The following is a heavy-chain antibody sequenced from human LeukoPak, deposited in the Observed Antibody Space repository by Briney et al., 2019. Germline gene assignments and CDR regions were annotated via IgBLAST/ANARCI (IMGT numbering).Heavy chain of an antibody. J-gene: IGHJ1*01. CDR2: ISGSGGST. CDR3: AKDGAGYSSAEYFQH. Sequence: PGGSLRLSCAASGFTFSSYAMSWVRQAPGKGLEWVSAISGSGGSTYYADSVKGRFTISRDNSKNTLYPQMNSLRAEDTAVYYCAKDGAGYSSAEYFQHWGQGTLVTVSS. CDR1: GFTFSSYA. D-gene: IGHD6-19*01. V-gene: IGHV3-23*01.